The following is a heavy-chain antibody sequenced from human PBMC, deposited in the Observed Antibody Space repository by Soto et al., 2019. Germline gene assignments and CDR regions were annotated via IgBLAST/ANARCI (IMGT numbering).Heavy chain of an antibody. Sequence: GASVKVSCKASGYTFTSYGISWVRHAPGQGLEWMGWLNPNTGGTDFAQKFQGRVTLTSDTSISTAYMELSRLTSEDTAVFYCARQSCSSTSCSYDYWGPGTLVTVSS. D-gene: IGHD2-2*01. CDR3: ARQSCSSTSCSYDY. J-gene: IGHJ4*02. V-gene: IGHV1-2*02. CDR1: GYTFTSYG. CDR2: LNPNTGGT.